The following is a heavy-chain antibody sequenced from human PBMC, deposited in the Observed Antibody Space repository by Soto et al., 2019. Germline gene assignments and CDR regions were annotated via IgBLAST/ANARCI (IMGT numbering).Heavy chain of an antibody. D-gene: IGHD3-10*01. Sequence: PSETLSLTCTVSGGSISNYYWHWIRQPPGKGLEWIAYIYYSGSTSYNPSLKSRVTISVDTSKNQFSLELSSVTTADTAVYYCARALGVGDFDSWGQGTLVTVSS. CDR2: IYYSGST. J-gene: IGHJ4*02. CDR1: GGSISNYY. V-gene: IGHV4-59*01. CDR3: ARALGVGDFDS.